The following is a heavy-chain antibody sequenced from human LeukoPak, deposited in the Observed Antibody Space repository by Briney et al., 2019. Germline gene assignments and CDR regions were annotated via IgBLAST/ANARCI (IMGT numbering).Heavy chain of an antibody. J-gene: IGHJ3*01. CDR2: IHSGGST. D-gene: IGHD6-13*01. CDR1: GFTVSSNY. Sequence: GGSLRLSCAASGFTVSSNYMSWVRQAPGKGLERVSVIHSGGSTYYADSVKGRFTISRDNSKNTLYFQMNSLRAEDTAVYYCARSLGTGYSNWGQGTTVTVSS. V-gene: IGHV3-53*01. CDR3: ARSLGTGYSN.